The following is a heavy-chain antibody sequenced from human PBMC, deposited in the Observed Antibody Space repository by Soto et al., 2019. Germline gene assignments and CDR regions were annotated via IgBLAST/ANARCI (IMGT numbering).Heavy chain of an antibody. D-gene: IGHD3-16*01. CDR2: ISYNGNP. CDR1: GGSISSNV. CDR3: ARVSYHYVWGSSTGMDV. Sequence: QVQLQESGPGLVKPAETLSLTCSVSGGSISSNVWSWIRQPPGKGLEYIGYISYNGNPNYKPYLKSRVTISVDTSKNQFSLKMSSVTAADTAVYYCARVSYHYVWGSSTGMDVWGQGTTVTVSS. V-gene: IGHV4-59*01. J-gene: IGHJ6*02.